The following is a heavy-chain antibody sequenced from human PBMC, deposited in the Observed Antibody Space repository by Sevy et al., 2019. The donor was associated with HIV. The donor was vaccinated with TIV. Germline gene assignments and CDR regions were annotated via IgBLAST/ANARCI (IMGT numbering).Heavy chain of an antibody. J-gene: IGHJ4*02. V-gene: IGHV3-30-3*01. CDR3: ASNPYDSSGYF. Sequence: GGSLRLSCAASGFTFSSYAMHWVRQAPGKGLEWVAVISYDGSNKYYADSVKGRFTISRDNSKNTLYLQMNSLRAEDTAVYYCASNPYDSSGYFWGQGTLVTVPS. CDR2: ISYDGSNK. D-gene: IGHD3-22*01. CDR1: GFTFSSYA.